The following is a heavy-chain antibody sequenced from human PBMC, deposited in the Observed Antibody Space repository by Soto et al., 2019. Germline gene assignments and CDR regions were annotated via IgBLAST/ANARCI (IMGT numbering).Heavy chain of an antibody. CDR3: AKDYLGNSKTFDV. V-gene: IGHV3-30*18. CDR2: ISDDGTKK. D-gene: IGHD2-2*01. CDR1: GLTFSNYG. J-gene: IGHJ3*01. Sequence: PGCSLRLSCAVYGLTFSNYGMHWVRQAPGKGLEWVALISDDGTKKYFVDSVKGRFTLSRENSRNMVSLQMNRLTPEDTAVYYCAKDYLGNSKTFDVWGQGT.